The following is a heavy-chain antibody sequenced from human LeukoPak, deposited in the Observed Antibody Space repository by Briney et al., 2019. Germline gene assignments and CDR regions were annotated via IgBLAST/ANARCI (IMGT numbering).Heavy chain of an antibody. V-gene: IGHV4-31*03. CDR3: ARARSGVVPAAIRWFDP. D-gene: IGHD2-2*02. J-gene: IGHJ5*02. CDR2: IYYSGST. CDR1: GGSISSCGYY. Sequence: PSETLSLTCTVSGGSISSCGYYWSWIRQHPGKGLEWIGYIYYSGSTYYNPSLKSRVTISVDTSKNQFSLKLSSVTAADTAVYYCARARSGVVPAAIRWFDPWGQGTLVTVSS.